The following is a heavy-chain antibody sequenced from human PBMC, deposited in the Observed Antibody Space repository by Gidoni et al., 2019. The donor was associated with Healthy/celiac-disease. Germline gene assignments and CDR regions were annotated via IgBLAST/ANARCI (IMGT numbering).Heavy chain of an antibody. D-gene: IGHD2-15*01. CDR3: ARGYCSGGSCYYFDY. Sequence: EVQLVESGGGLVQPGGSLRLSCAASGFTFSSYWMSWVRQAPGKGLDWVANIKQDGSEKYYVDSVKGRFTISRDNAKNSLYLQMNSLRAEDTAVYYCARGYCSGGSCYYFDYWGQGTLVTVSA. CDR2: IKQDGSEK. V-gene: IGHV3-7*01. J-gene: IGHJ4*02. CDR1: GFTFSSYW.